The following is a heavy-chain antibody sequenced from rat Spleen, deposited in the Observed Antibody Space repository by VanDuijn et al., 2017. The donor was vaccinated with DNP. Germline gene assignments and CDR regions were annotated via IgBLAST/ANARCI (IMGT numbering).Heavy chain of an antibody. CDR3: ATDQGTITAPFDS. J-gene: IGHJ2*01. D-gene: IGHD1-2*01. V-gene: IGHV5-34*01. Sequence: EVQLVESGGGLVQPGRSLKLSCFASGFTFRDYGMNWIRQAPGKGLEWISSISHSGTYIYYADTVKGRFTISRENAKNTLTLQMTSLRSEDTATYYCATDQGTITAPFDSWGPGVMVTVSS. CDR2: ISHSGTYI. CDR1: GFTFRDYG.